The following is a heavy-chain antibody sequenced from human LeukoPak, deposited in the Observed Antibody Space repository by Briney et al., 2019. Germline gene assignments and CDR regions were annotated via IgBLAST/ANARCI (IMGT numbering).Heavy chain of an antibody. V-gene: IGHV4-39*01. D-gene: IGHD3-16*02. CDR1: GGSISSSSYY. J-gene: IGHJ4*02. CDR3: ARRDSGGYVWGSYRYFDY. Sequence: SETLSLTCTVSGGSISSSSYYWGWIRQPPGKGLEWIGSIYYSGSTYYNPSLKSRVTISVDTSKNQFSLKLSSVTAADTAVYYCARRDSGGYVWGSYRYFDYWGQGTLVTVSS. CDR2: IYYSGST.